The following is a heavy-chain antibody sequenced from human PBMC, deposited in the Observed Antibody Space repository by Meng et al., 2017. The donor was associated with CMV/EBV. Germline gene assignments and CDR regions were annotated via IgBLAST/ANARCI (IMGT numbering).Heavy chain of an antibody. CDR3: AKDQLPWGYYGMDV. Sequence: GGSLRLSCAASGFTFSSDAMSWVRQAPGKGLEWVSVIYSGGSSTYYADSVKGRFTISRDNSKNTLYLQMNSLRAEDTAVYYCAKDQLPWGYYGMDVWGQGTTVTVSS. CDR2: IYSGGSST. CDR1: GFTFSSDA. J-gene: IGHJ6*02. D-gene: IGHD2-2*01. V-gene: IGHV3-23*03.